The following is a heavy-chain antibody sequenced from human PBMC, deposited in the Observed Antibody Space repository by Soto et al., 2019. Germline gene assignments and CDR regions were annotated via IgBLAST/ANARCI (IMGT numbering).Heavy chain of an antibody. CDR1: GFTVSSFY. J-gene: IGHJ4*02. V-gene: IGHV3-66*01. CDR3: ARYTFGGAYDFLH. D-gene: IGHD3-3*01. Sequence: EVQLVESGGGLVQPGGSLRLSCAASGFTVSSFYMTWVRQAPGKGLQWVAVISSGGSTYYADSVKGRFTISRDNSKNTLYLERNSLRAEDTAVYYCARYTFGGAYDFLHGGQGTLVTVSS. CDR2: ISSGGST.